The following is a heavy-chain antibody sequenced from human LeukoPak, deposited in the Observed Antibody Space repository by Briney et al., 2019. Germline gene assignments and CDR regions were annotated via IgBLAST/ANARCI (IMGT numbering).Heavy chain of an antibody. CDR1: GGSISSGNYY. D-gene: IGHD3-10*01. CDR2: IHHSGST. V-gene: IGHV4-31*03. CDR3: ATYGSGSYRFDP. J-gene: IGHJ5*02. Sequence: SETLSLTCTVSGGSISSGNYYWSWIRQHPGKGLEWIRYIHHSGSTYYDPSLKSRVIISVDTSKNQFSLKLNSVTAADTAVYYCATYGSGSYRFDPWGQGTLVTVSS.